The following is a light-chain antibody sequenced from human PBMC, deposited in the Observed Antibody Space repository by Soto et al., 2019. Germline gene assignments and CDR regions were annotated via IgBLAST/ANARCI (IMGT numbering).Light chain of an antibody. V-gene: IGKV3-11*01. Sequence: EIVMTKLPSTLSVAPVERSKLYFRASQSVRTSLAWYQPTPGQAPRLLIYDAYNRATGIPARFSGSGSGTDFTLTIRSLEPEDFAVYYCQQRSDWPRITCGQGKRLEIK. CDR2: DAY. J-gene: IGKJ5*01. CDR3: QQRSDWPRIT. CDR1: QSVRTS.